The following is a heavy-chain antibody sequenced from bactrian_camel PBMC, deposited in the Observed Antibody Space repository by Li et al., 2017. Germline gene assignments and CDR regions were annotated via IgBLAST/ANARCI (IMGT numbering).Heavy chain of an antibody. V-gene: IGHV3S6*01. CDR1: RYAYLDYC. CDR2: IDSDGTDT. Sequence: HVQLVESGGGSVQAGDSLRLSCKASRYAYLDYCMSWFRQAPGKGLEWVSSIDSDGTDTYYTDSVKGRFTISRDNAKTTLYLNMTSLKSEDTAVYYRAACQNQINGGPRYWGQGTQVTVS. J-gene: IGHJ4*01. CDR3: AACQNQINGGPRY. D-gene: IGHD3*01.